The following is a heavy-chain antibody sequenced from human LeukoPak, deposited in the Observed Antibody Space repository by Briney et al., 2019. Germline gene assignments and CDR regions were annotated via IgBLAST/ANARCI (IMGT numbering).Heavy chain of an antibody. CDR1: GFTFSSYW. J-gene: IGHJ4*02. D-gene: IGHD2-15*01. V-gene: IGHV3-7*01. CDR2: IKQDGSEK. Sequence: GGSLRLSCAASGFTFSSYWMSWVRQAPGKGLEWVANIKQDGSEKYYVDSVKGRFTISRDNAKNSLYLQMNSLRAEDTAVYYCARAVDCSGGSCYFASDYWGQGTLATVSS. CDR3: ARAVDCSGGSCYFASDY.